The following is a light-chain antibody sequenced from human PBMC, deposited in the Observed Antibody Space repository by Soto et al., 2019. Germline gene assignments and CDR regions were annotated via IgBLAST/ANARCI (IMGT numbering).Light chain of an antibody. J-gene: IGKJ4*01. CDR1: HSVSSS. Sequence: EIVLTQSPATLSLSPGERATLSCRTSHSVSSSLAWYQQQPGQAPRLLIYDASNRATGVPARFSGSGSGTGFTPTNTNLEAADFAVYYCQRRSNWPLTFGGGTKVEIK. CDR2: DAS. V-gene: IGKV3-11*01. CDR3: QRRSNWPLT.